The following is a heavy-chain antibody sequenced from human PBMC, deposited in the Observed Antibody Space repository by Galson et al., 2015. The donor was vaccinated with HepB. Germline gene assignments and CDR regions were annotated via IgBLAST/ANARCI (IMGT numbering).Heavy chain of an antibody. CDR2: IIPILGIA. J-gene: IGHJ5*02. D-gene: IGHD3-22*01. CDR1: GGTFSSYA. CDR3: ARDPEYYYDSSGSYPHWFDP. Sequence: SVKVSCKASGGTFSSYAISWVRQAPGQGLEWMGRIIPILGIANYAQKFQGRVTITADKSTSTAYMELSSLRSEDTAVYYCARDPEYYYDSSGSYPHWFDPWGQGTLVTVSS. V-gene: IGHV1-69*04.